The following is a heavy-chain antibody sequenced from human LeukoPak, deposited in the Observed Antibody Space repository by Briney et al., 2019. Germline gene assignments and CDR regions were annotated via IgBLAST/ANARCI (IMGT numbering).Heavy chain of an antibody. V-gene: IGHV4-30-2*01. Sequence: PSQTLSLTCTVSGGSISSGVYYWSWIRQPPGKGLEWIGYIYHTESTYYNPSLKSRVTTSVDRSRTRFSLNLTSVTAADTAMYYCARDLEDTAMRVVGYWGQGTLVTVSS. CDR3: ARDLEDTAMRVVGY. CDR2: IYHTEST. CDR1: GGSISSGVYY. D-gene: IGHD5-18*01. J-gene: IGHJ4*02.